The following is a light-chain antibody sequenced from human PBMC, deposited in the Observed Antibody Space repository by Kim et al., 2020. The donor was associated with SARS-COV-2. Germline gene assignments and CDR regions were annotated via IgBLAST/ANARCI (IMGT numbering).Light chain of an antibody. CDR3: NSRDSSGNLV. J-gene: IGLJ3*02. CDR1: SLRSYY. V-gene: IGLV3-19*01. CDR2: GKN. Sequence: SSELTQDPAVSVALGQTVRITCQGDSLRSYYASWYQQKPGLAPVLVIYGKNNRPSGIPDRFSGSSSGNTASLTITGAQAEDEADYYCNSRDSSGNLVFGGGTQLTVL.